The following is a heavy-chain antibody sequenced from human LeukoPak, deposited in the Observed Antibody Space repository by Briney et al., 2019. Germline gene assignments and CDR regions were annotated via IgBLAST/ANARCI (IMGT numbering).Heavy chain of an antibody. CDR2: ISAYNGNT. Sequence: ASVKVSCKASGYTFTNYAMNWVRQAPGQGLEWMGWISAYNGNTELAQKFQGRVTLATDASTSTAYVELRSLTSDDAAVYFCARGGSRSRRGDDAFDIWGQGTMVTVSS. V-gene: IGHV1-18*01. D-gene: IGHD3-10*01. J-gene: IGHJ3*02. CDR1: GYTFTNYA. CDR3: ARGGSRSRRGDDAFDI.